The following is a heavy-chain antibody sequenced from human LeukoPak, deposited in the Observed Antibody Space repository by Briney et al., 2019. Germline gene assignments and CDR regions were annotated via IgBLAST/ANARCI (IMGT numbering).Heavy chain of an antibody. CDR2: IKDDESQK. J-gene: IGHJ4*02. Sequence: PGGSLRLSCTASGFVLSSYWMCWVRQAPGRGLEWVANIKDDESQKYYGGSVKGRFTISRDNAKRSRYLQMNSLSGADTAVYYCAIDRGGKDFWGQGTLVVVSS. CDR3: AIDRGGKDF. V-gene: IGHV3-7*03. CDR1: GFVLSSYW. D-gene: IGHD1-1*01.